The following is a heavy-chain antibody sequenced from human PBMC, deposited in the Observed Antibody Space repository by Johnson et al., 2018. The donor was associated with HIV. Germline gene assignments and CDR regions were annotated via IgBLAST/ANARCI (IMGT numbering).Heavy chain of an antibody. CDR2: ISGGST. D-gene: IGHD6-19*01. Sequence: EVQLVESRGVLVQPGGYLRLSCAASGFTVSSNEMSWVRQAPGKGLEWVSSISGGSTYYADSRKGRFTISRDNSKNTLHLQMNSLRAEDTAVYYCAKALARYSSGWHDAFDIWGQGTMVTVSS. V-gene: IGHV3-38-3*01. CDR3: AKALARYSSGWHDAFDI. CDR1: GFTVSSNE. J-gene: IGHJ3*02.